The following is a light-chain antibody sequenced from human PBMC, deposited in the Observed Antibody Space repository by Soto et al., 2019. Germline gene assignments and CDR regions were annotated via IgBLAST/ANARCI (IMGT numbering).Light chain of an antibody. CDR2: STG. Sequence: QAVVTQEPSLTVSPGGTVTLTCATSTVAVTSGFYPSWFQQKPGQAPRSLIYSTGNKHSWTPARFSGSLLGGKAALTLSGVQPEDEAEYYCLLYYGGAQVFGGGTKLTVL. CDR3: LLYYGGAQV. V-gene: IGLV7-43*01. CDR1: TVAVTSGFY. J-gene: IGLJ2*01.